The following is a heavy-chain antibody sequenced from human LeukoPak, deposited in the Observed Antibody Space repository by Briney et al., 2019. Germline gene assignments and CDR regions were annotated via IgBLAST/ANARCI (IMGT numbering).Heavy chain of an antibody. CDR3: ARVRYSSGWGLDY. J-gene: IGHJ4*02. D-gene: IGHD6-19*01. V-gene: IGHV4-39*07. CDR2: IYYSGST. Sequence: SETLSLTCTVSGGSISSSSYYWGWLRQPPGKGLEWIGSIYYSGSTYYNPSLKSRVTISVDTSKNQFSLKLSSVTAADTAVYYCARVRYSSGWGLDYWGQGTLVTVSS. CDR1: GGSISSSSYY.